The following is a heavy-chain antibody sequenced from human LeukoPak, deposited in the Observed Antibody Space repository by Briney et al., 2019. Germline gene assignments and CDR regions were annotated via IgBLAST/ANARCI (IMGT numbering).Heavy chain of an antibody. V-gene: IGHV3-7*01. J-gene: IGHJ4*02. D-gene: IGHD4-17*01. CDR3: AREEDGDAYYFDY. CDR1: GFTLSSYW. Sequence: PGGSLRLSCAASGFTLSSYWRSWVRQAPGKGLEWVANIKKDGSEKYYADPGRGPFTIDNDNNKKSLHLQMNSLRAEATAEYYCAREEDGDAYYFDYWGQGTLVTVSS. CDR2: IKKDGSEK.